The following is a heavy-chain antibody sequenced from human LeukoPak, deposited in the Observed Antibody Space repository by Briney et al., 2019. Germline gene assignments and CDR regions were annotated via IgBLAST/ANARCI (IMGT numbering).Heavy chain of an antibody. CDR1: GYSFTNYW. J-gene: IGHJ4*02. Sequence: GESLKISCQGSGYSFTNYWIGWARQMPGKGLEWMGIIFPGDSDTRYSPSFEGQVTISADKSISTAYVQWSSLKASDTAMYFCARTSRYNTRKGFDYWGQGSLVTVSS. V-gene: IGHV5-51*01. CDR3: ARTSRYNTRKGFDY. D-gene: IGHD1-20*01. CDR2: IFPGDSDT.